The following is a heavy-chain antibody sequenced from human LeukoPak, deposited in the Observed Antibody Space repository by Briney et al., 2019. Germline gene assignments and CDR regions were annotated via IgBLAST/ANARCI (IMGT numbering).Heavy chain of an antibody. CDR2: ISYDGSNK. J-gene: IGHJ4*02. Sequence: PGGSLRLSCAASGFTFSSYAMHWVRQAPGKGLEWVAVISYDGSNKYYADSVKGRFTISRDNSKNTLYLQMNSLRAEDTAVYYCARGHTYYFDYWGQGTLVTVSS. CDR1: GFTFSSYA. D-gene: IGHD2-2*02. V-gene: IGHV3-30-3*01. CDR3: ARGHTYYFDY.